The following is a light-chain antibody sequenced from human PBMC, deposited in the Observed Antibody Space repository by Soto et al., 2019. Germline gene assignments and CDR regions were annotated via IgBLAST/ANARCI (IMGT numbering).Light chain of an antibody. CDR2: EVS. Sequence: QSALTQPASVSGSPGQSITISCTGTSSDVGGYNYVSWYQQHPGKAPKLMIYEVSNRPPGVSNRFSGSKSGNTAPLTISGLQAEDEADYYCSSYTSSSTRVFGTGTKLTVL. CDR3: SSYTSSSTRV. CDR1: SSDVGGYNY. J-gene: IGLJ1*01. V-gene: IGLV2-14*01.